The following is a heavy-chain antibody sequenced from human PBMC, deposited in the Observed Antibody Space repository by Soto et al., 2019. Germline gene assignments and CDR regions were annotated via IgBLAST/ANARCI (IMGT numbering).Heavy chain of an antibody. V-gene: IGHV3-23*01. Sequence: GGSLRLSCAASGFTFSSYAMCWVRQAPGKGLEWVSAISGSGGSTYYADSVKGRFTISRDNSKNTLYLQMNSLRAEDTAVYYYAKAWWGELSTFAYGGQGPLVTVSS. D-gene: IGHD3-16*02. CDR3: AKAWWGELSTFAY. J-gene: IGHJ4*02. CDR2: ISGSGGST. CDR1: GFTFSSYA.